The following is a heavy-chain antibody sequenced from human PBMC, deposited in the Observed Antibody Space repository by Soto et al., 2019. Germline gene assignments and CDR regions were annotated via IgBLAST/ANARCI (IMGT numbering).Heavy chain of an antibody. J-gene: IGHJ6*02. Sequence: QVRLVQSGAEVRKTGASVKVSCKASGDSVSNDYLHWVRQAPAQGFEWLGLISPFGGATAYAQRFKGRVTVTMDKSSTTFYLELSSLRSDDTAVYYCAKGRGGKTVANFGMDVWGQGVTVTVSS. CDR2: ISPFGGAT. D-gene: IGHD3-16*01. CDR1: GDSVSNDY. CDR3: AKGRGGKTVANFGMDV. V-gene: IGHV1-46*01.